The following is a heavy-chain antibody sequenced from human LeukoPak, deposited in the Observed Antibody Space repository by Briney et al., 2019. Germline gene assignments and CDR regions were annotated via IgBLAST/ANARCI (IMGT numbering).Heavy chain of an antibody. Sequence: GSLRLSCAASGFSFRNTWMSWVRQSPGRGLEWIGEINHSGSTNYNPSLKSRVTISVDTSKNQFSLKLSSVTAADTAVYYCARGLVRRGWFDPWGQGTLVTVSS. D-gene: IGHD3-10*01. CDR3: ARGLVRRGWFDP. CDR2: INHSGST. CDR1: GFSFRNTW. V-gene: IGHV4-34*01. J-gene: IGHJ5*02.